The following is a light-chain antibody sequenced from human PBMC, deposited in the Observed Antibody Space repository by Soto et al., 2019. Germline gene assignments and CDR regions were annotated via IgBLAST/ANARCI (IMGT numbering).Light chain of an antibody. V-gene: IGLV2-14*01. CDR1: SSDDGAYNY. CDR2: DVT. Sequence: QSALTQPASVSGPPGQSITISCTGTSSDDGAYNYVSWYQHHPGKAPRLVIYDVTNRPSGISDRFSGSKSGNTASLTISGLLAEDEADYYCTSYTSTSTYVFGTGTKLTVL. J-gene: IGLJ1*01. CDR3: TSYTSTSTYV.